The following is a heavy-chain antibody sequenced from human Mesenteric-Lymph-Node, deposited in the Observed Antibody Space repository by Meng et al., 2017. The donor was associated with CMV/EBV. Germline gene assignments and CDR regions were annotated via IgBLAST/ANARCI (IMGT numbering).Heavy chain of an antibody. V-gene: IGHV3-23*01. CDR1: GFTFSSYA. Sequence: LSCAASGFTFSSYAMSWVRQAPGKGLEWVSAISGSGGSTYYADSVKGRFTISRDNSKNTLYLQMNSLRAEDTAVYYCAKKKEEYSNYDDYYYGMDVWGQGTTVTVSS. J-gene: IGHJ6*02. D-gene: IGHD4-11*01. CDR3: AKKKEEYSNYDDYYYGMDV. CDR2: ISGSGGST.